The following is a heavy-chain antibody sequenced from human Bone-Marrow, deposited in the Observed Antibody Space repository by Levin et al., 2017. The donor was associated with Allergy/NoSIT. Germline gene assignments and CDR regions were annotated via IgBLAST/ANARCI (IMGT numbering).Heavy chain of an antibody. CDR2: ITWNSGDI. V-gene: IGHV3-9*01. Sequence: QSGGSLRLSCAAAGFMFEDYAMHWVRQVPGKGLEWVSGITWNSGDIGYAGSVKGRFTISRDNAKNSLYLQMNGLRTEDTALYYCVKDTATTDPYYYHLDVWGQGTTVTVSS. CDR1: GFMFEDYA. J-gene: IGHJ6*02. D-gene: IGHD1-26*01. CDR3: VKDTATTDPYYYHLDV.